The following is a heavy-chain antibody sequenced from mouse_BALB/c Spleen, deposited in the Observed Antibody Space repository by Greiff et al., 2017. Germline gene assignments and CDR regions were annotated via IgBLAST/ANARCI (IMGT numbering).Heavy chain of an antibody. V-gene: IGHV1-14*01. CDR2: INPYNDGT. Sequence: VQLKQSGPELVKPGASVKMSCKASGYTFTSYVMHWVKQKPGQGLEWIGYINPYNDGTKYNEKFKGKATLTSDKSSSTAYMELSSLTSEDSAVYYCARSNYYGSSYDWYFDVWGAGTTVTVSS. CDR1: GYTFTSYV. D-gene: IGHD1-1*01. CDR3: ARSNYYGSSYDWYFDV. J-gene: IGHJ1*01.